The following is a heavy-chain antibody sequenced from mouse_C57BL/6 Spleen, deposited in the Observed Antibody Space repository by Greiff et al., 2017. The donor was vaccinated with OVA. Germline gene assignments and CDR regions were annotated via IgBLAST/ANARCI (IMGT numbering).Heavy chain of an antibody. CDR3: ARSLSTMITTLYYYAMDY. Sequence: QVQLQQSGAELVKPGASVTMSCKASGYTFTSYWITWVKQRPGQGLEWIGDIYPGSGSTNYNEKFKSKATLTVDTSSSTAYMQLSSLTSEDSAVYYCARSLSTMITTLYYYAMDYWGQGTSVTVSS. V-gene: IGHV1-55*01. CDR2: IYPGSGST. CDR1: GYTFTSYW. D-gene: IGHD2-4*01. J-gene: IGHJ4*01.